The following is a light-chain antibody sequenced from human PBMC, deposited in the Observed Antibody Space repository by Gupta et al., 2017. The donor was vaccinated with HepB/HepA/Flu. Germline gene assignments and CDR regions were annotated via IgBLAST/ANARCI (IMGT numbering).Light chain of an antibody. CDR3: QQSYSYPRT. CDR2: GTT. V-gene: IGKV1-39*01. J-gene: IGKJ2*01. Sequence: DIQMTQSPSSLSASVGDRVTITCRAGQYISTYLNWYQQKTGKAPKLLIYGTTTLQSGVPSRFSGSGSGTDVTLTISSLQPEDFSTYYCQQSYSYPRTFGQGTKLEIK. CDR1: QYISTY.